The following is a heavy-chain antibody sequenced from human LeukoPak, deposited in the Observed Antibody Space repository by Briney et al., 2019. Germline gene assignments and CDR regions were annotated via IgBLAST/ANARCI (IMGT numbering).Heavy chain of an antibody. CDR2: ISDTGNT. CDR3: ARAQSNQMATKI. J-gene: IGHJ4*02. D-gene: IGHD5-24*01. Sequence: GGSLRLSCAASGFTVSSNYMSWVRQAPGKGLEWVSAISDTGNTYHADSVKGRFTISRDSSKNTLFLQMNRLRPEDAAVYYCARAQSNQMATKIWGQGILVTVSS. V-gene: IGHV3-53*01. CDR1: GFTVSSNY.